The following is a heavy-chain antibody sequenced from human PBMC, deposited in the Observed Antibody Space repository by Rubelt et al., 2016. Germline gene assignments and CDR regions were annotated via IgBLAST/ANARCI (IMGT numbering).Heavy chain of an antibody. CDR1: GFTFSSYN. CDR3: TGDTFGSRDY. J-gene: IGHJ4*02. D-gene: IGHD6-13*01. CDR2: ITSSSSYI. Sequence: EVQLVESGGGLVKPGGSLRLSCAASGFTFSSYNMNWVRQAPGKGLEWVSSITSSSSYIYYADSVKGRFTISRDNDKNTLYLQMDSLRAEDTAVYYCTGDTFGSRDYWGQGILVTVSS. V-gene: IGHV3-21*01.